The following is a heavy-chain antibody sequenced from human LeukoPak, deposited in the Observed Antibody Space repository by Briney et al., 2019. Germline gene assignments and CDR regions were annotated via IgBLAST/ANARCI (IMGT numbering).Heavy chain of an antibody. CDR2: IYYSGST. D-gene: IGHD6-19*01. CDR1: GGSISSYY. J-gene: IGHJ4*02. CDR3: ARVIAVAYFDY. Sequence: PSETLSLTCTVSGGSISSYYWSWIRQPPGKGLEWIGYIYYSGSTNYNPSLKSRVTISVDTSKNQFSLKLSSVTAADTAVYYCARVIAVAYFDYWGQGTLVTVSS. V-gene: IGHV4-59*01.